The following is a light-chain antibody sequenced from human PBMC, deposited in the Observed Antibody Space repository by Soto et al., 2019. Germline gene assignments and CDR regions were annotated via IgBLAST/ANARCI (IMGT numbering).Light chain of an antibody. V-gene: IGKV1-5*01. CDR2: DAS. CDR3: QQYNSYSWT. J-gene: IGKJ1*01. CDR1: QTVGTW. Sequence: IRMTQSPSSFSASVGDTVTITCRASQTVGTWLAWNQHKPGKAPKLLIFDASTLESGVPSRFSGSGSGTEFTLTITSLQADDSATYFCQQYNSYSWTFGQGTKV.